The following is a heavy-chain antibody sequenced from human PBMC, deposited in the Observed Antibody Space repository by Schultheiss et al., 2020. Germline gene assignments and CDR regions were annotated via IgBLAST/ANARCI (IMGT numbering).Heavy chain of an antibody. J-gene: IGHJ4*02. V-gene: IGHV4-30-2*01. CDR1: GGSISSGGYS. CDR3: ARVGIQVGITHFDY. CDR2: IYHSGST. Sequence: SETLSLTCAVSGGSISSGGYSWSWIRQPPGKGLEWIGYIYHSGSTYYNPSLKSRVTISVDRSKNQFSLKLSSVTAADTAVYYCARVGIQVGITHFDYWGQGTLGTGYS. D-gene: IGHD1-14*01.